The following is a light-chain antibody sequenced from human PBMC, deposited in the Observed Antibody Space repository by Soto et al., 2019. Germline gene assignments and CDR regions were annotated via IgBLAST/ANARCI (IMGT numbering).Light chain of an antibody. Sequence: QSVLTQPPSVSGAPGQRVTISCTVSSSNIGPGYDVHWYRQLPGRAPKLLIYGNTNRPSGVPDRFSGSKSGTSASLAITGLQAEDEADYYCQSYDRSLSGYVFGTGTKV. CDR2: GNT. V-gene: IGLV1-40*01. CDR3: QSYDRSLSGYV. J-gene: IGLJ1*01. CDR1: SSNIGPGYD.